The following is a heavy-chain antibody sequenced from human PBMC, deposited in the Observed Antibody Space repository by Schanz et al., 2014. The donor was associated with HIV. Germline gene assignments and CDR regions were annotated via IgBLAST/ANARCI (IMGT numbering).Heavy chain of an antibody. D-gene: IGHD6-6*01. V-gene: IGHV3-30*18. CDR1: GFSFDTFG. Sequence: QVQLVESGGGVVQPGRSLRLSCAGSGFSFDTFGIHWVRQAPGKGLAWLAVISYDGRNKKFANSVKGRFTISRDNSKNTLYLQMNSLRADDTAVYYCAKGWRGYSISSWVDYWGQGSLVTVSS. CDR2: ISYDGRNK. J-gene: IGHJ4*02. CDR3: AKGWRGYSISSWVDY.